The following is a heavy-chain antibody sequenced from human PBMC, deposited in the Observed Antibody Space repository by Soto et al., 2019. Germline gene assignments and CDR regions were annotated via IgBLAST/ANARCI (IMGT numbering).Heavy chain of an antibody. CDR3: AKLRRLVGGNFGY. V-gene: IGHV3-23*01. Sequence: PGGSLRLSCAASGFTFSSYAMSWVRQAPGKGLEWVSAISGSGGGTYYADSATGRFTISRDNSKNTLYLQMNSLRAEVTALYYCAKLRRLVGGNFGYWGQGTLVTVSS. J-gene: IGHJ4*02. CDR1: GFTFSSYA. CDR2: ISGSGGGT. D-gene: IGHD3-16*01.